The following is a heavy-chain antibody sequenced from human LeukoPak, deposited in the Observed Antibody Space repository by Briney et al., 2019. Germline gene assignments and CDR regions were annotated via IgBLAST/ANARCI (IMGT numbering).Heavy chain of an antibody. Sequence: PSETLSLTCAVSGYPISSGYYWGWIRQPPGKGLGWSGNIYHTGRTNYDPSLKSRVTISVDTSKSQFYLKLSSVTAADTAVYYCARGGTYYYDSSVNWGQGTLVTVSS. J-gene: IGHJ4*02. D-gene: IGHD3-22*01. CDR2: IYHTGRT. CDR3: ARGGTYYYDSSVN. V-gene: IGHV4-38-2*01. CDR1: GYPISSGYY.